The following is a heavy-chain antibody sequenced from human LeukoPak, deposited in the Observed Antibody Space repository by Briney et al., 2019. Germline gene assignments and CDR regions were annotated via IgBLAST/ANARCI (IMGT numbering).Heavy chain of an antibody. Sequence: SGGSLRLSCAASGFTFSSYSMNWVRQAPGKGLECVSSISSSSSSIYYADSVKGRFTISRDDAKNSLYLQMNSLRADDTAVYYCARTATDTGEFDYWGQGTLVTVSS. CDR1: GFTFSSYS. D-gene: IGHD6-13*01. V-gene: IGHV3-21*01. CDR2: ISSSSSSI. J-gene: IGHJ4*02. CDR3: ARTATDTGEFDY.